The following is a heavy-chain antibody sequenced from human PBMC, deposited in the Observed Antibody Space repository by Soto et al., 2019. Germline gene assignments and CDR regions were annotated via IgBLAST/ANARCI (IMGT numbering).Heavy chain of an antibody. CDR2: ISAHNGNT. CDR3: AGGSYGKY. Sequence: QVHLVQSGAEVKKPGASVKVSCKGSGYAFTTYGITWVRQAPGQGLEWRGWISAHNGNTNYAQKLQGRVTVTRDTVTRPLLLELTCLRCEDAAEYYCAGGSYGKYLGQRALV. CDR1: GYAFTTYG. V-gene: IGHV1-18*01. J-gene: IGHJ4*02. D-gene: IGHD1-26*01.